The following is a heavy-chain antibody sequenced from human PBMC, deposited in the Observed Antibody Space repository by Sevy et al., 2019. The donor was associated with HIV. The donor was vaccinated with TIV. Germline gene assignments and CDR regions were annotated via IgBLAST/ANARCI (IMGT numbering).Heavy chain of an antibody. V-gene: IGHV3-23*01. J-gene: IGHJ4*02. CDR1: GFTFSKYC. CDR3: AREGCTKPHDY. CDR2: LFFGCGEI. D-gene: IGHD2-8*01. Sequence: GGSLRLSCAASGFTFSKYCMSWVRQPPGKGLEWVSTLFFGCGEINYADSVKGRFTISRDNSKSSVYLQMNNLRPEDTAVYYCAREGCTKPHDYWGQGTLVTVSS.